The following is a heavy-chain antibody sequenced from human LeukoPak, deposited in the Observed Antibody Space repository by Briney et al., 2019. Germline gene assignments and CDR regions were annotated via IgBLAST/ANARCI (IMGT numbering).Heavy chain of an antibody. V-gene: IGHV1-18*01. Sequence: ASVKVSCKASGYTFTSYGISWVRQAPGQGLERMGWISAYNGNTNYAQKLQGRVTMTTDTSTSTAYMELRSLRSDDTAVYYCARDYRQLWLPDYYYYGMDVWGQGTTVTVSS. CDR2: ISAYNGNT. J-gene: IGHJ6*02. D-gene: IGHD5-18*01. CDR1: GYTFTSYG. CDR3: ARDYRQLWLPDYYYYGMDV.